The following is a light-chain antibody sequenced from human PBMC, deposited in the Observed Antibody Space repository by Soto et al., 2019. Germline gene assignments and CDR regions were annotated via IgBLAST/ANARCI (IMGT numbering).Light chain of an antibody. Sequence: DIVMTQSPDSLAVSLGERATINCKSSQSVLYSSNHKNYLAWYQQKPGQPPKLLIYWASTRESGVPDRFSGSGSGTDFTLTISSLQAEDVAVYYCQQYYRTPITFGQGTRLEIK. V-gene: IGKV4-1*01. CDR1: QSVLYSSNHKNY. CDR2: WAS. J-gene: IGKJ5*01. CDR3: QQYYRTPIT.